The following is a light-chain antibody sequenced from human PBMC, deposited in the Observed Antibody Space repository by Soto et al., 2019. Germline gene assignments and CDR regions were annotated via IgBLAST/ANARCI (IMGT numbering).Light chain of an antibody. V-gene: IGKV1-39*01. Sequence: DIQMTQSPSSLSASVGDRVTITCRASQSISSYLNWYQQKPGKAPKLLIYAASSLQSGVPSRFSGSGSGTAFTLTISTLQPADFATYYCQHSYSTPYTFGQGTNLEIK. CDR3: QHSYSTPYT. CDR1: QSISSY. CDR2: AAS. J-gene: IGKJ2*01.